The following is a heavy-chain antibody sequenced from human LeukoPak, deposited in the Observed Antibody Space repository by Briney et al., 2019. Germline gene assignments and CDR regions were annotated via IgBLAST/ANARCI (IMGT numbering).Heavy chain of an antibody. Sequence: SETLSLTCAVYGWSFSGYCLSWIRQAPGKGLEWMGRIYTNGSTNYNASPENRRTISLDTSKNKSLLKLSYMIAADTAVYYYAREGGSGPNRFDP. CDR2: IYTNGST. V-gene: IGHV4-4*07. J-gene: IGHJ5*02. CDR3: AREGGSGPNRFDP. CDR1: GWSFSGYC. D-gene: IGHD6-19*01.